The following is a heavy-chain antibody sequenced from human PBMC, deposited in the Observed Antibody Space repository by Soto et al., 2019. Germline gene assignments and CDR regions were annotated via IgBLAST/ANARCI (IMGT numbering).Heavy chain of an antibody. Sequence: ASVKVSCKASGFTYGSSAVQWVRQARGQRLEWIGWIVLGNGNTNYAQKFQERVTITRDMSTSTAYMEVRSLTSDDTAVYYCATRIGNIGWYWLDTWGQGTLVTVSS. CDR3: ATRIGNIGWYWLDT. J-gene: IGHJ5*02. D-gene: IGHD6-19*01. CDR2: IVLGNGNT. V-gene: IGHV1-58*01. CDR1: GFTYGSSA.